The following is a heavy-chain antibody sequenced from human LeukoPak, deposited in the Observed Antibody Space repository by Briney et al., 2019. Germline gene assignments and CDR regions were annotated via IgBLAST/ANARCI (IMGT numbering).Heavy chain of an antibody. Sequence: SETLSLTCAVSGGSISSTNWWSWVRQPPGKGLEWIGEIYHTGSTNYNPSLKSRVTISVDKSMNQFSLKLSSVTAADTAVYYCARGRRVGDYDYWGQGTLVTVSS. V-gene: IGHV4-4*02. CDR2: IYHTGST. D-gene: IGHD4-17*01. CDR3: ARGRRVGDYDY. CDR1: GGSISSTNW. J-gene: IGHJ4*02.